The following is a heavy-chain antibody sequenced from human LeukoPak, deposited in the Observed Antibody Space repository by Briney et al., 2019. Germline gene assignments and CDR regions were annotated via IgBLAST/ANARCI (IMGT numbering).Heavy chain of an antibody. CDR2: MNPNSGNT. V-gene: IGHV1-8*02. CDR3: ARICDYYDTLNYYYMDV. J-gene: IGHJ6*03. CDR1: GYTFTSYA. D-gene: IGHD3-22*01. Sequence: ASVKVSCKSSGYTFTSYAMNSVRQAPGQGLEGMGWMNPNSGNTGYAQKFQGRVTMTRNTSISTAYMELSSLRSEDTAVYYCARICDYYDTLNYYYMDVWGKGTTVTISS.